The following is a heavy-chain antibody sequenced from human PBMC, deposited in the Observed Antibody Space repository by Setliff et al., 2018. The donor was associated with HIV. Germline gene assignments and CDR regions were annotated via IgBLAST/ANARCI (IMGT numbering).Heavy chain of an antibody. V-gene: IGHV4-31*03. CDR2: IYHTGKT. D-gene: IGHD1-26*01. CDR1: GDPIFIGGYY. CDR3: AKEGNSVDNWLDP. J-gene: IGHJ5*02. Sequence: SETLSLTCTVSGDPIFIGGYYWSWIRQHPGGGLEWIGYIYHTGKTYYNPSLQSRIIMSLDMSQNQFSLKLSSATAADTAVYYCAKEGNSVDNWLDPWGPGTLVTVSS.